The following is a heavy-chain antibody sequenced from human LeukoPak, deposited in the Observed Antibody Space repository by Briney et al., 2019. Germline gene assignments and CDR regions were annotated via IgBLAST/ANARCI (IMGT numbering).Heavy chain of an antibody. J-gene: IGHJ4*02. D-gene: IGHD3-10*01. Sequence: SETLSLTCTVSGGSISSYYWSWIRQPAGKGLEWIGRIYTRGSTNYNPSLKSRVTMSVEASKNQFSLKLSSVTAADTAVYYCAREIDYYYGSGSYPLFDYWGQGTLVTVSS. CDR2: IYTRGST. CDR3: AREIDYYYGSGSYPLFDY. CDR1: GGSISSYY. V-gene: IGHV4-4*07.